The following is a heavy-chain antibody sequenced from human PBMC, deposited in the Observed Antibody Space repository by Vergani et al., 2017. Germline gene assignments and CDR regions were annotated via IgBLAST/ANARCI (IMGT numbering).Heavy chain of an antibody. CDR2: INSDGSST. D-gene: IGHD3-3*01. CDR3: ARDNPYDPYYYYYYMDV. J-gene: IGHJ6*03. CDR1: GFTFSSYW. Sequence: EVQLVESGGGLVQPGGSLRLSCAASGFTFSSYWMHWVRQAPGKGLVWVSRINSDGSSTSYADSVKGRFTISRDNAKNTLYLQMNSLRAEDTAVYYCARDNPYDPYYYYYYMDVWGKGTTVTGSS. V-gene: IGHV3-74*01.